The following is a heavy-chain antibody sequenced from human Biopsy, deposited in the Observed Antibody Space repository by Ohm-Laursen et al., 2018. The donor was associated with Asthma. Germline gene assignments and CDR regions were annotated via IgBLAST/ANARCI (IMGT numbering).Heavy chain of an antibody. D-gene: IGHD3-3*01. J-gene: IGHJ6*02. Sequence: SLRLSCTASGFTFSSYSMNWVRQAPGKGLEWVSYISSSSSTIYYADSVKGRFNISRDNAKNSLYLQMNSLRDGDTAVYYCARMITIFGVVSRGMDVWGQGTTVTVSS. CDR3: ARMITIFGVVSRGMDV. CDR1: GFTFSSYS. CDR2: ISSSSSTI. V-gene: IGHV3-48*02.